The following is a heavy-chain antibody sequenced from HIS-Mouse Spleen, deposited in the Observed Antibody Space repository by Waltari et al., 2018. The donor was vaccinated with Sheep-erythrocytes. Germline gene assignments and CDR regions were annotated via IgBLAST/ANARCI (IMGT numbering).Heavy chain of an antibody. D-gene: IGHD1-26*01. J-gene: IGHJ4*02. Sequence: EVQLVESGGGLVQPGGSLRLSCSASGFTFSSYWMHWVRQAPGKGLGWVSRINSDGSSTSYADSVKGRFTISRDNAKNTLYLQMNSLRAEDTAVYYCARETEWELSFDYWGQGTLVTVSS. CDR1: GFTFSSYW. CDR3: ARETEWELSFDY. CDR2: INSDGSST. V-gene: IGHV3-74*01.